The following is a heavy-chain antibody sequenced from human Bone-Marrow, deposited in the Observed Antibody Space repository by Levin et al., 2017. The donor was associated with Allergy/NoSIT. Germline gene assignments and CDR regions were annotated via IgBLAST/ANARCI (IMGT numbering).Heavy chain of an antibody. V-gene: IGHV3-48*03. CDR2: IGPAARTI. Sequence: LSLTCAASGSTFSSYEMNWVRQAPGKGLEWISYIGPAARTIYYADSVKGRFTISRDDAKNSVHLQMNSLRVEDTAVYYCARGRLYCGGDCPFDYWGQGTLVTVSS. CDR1: GSTFSSYE. CDR3: ARGRLYCGGDCPFDY. D-gene: IGHD2-21*02. J-gene: IGHJ4*02.